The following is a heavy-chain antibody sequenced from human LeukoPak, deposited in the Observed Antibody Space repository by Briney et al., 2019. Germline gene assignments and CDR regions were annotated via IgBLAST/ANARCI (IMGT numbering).Heavy chain of an antibody. D-gene: IGHD2-15*01. V-gene: IGHV1-69*05. CDR3: ARGRIEVAATNNNYYYYYYMDV. CDR1: GGTFSSYA. J-gene: IGHJ6*03. Sequence: SVKVSCKASGGTFSSYAISWVRQAPGQGLEWMGRIIPIFGTANYAQKFQGRVTITTDESTSTAYMELSSLRSEDTAVYYCARGRIEVAATNNNYYYYYYMDVWGKGTTVTVSS. CDR2: IIPIFGTA.